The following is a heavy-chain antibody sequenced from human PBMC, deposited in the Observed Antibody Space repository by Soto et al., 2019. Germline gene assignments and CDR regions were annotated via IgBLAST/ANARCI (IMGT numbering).Heavy chain of an antibody. Sequence: TLEILSLTCTVSGGSVSSYYWSWIRQPPGKGLEYIAYIYYTGSTNYNPSLKSRVTLSADTSKNQFSLKLSSVTAADTAMYYCARVDSSGSYFDSWGQGTLVTVSS. J-gene: IGHJ4*02. D-gene: IGHD3-22*01. V-gene: IGHV4-59*02. CDR1: GGSVSSYY. CDR3: ARVDSSGSYFDS. CDR2: IYYTGST.